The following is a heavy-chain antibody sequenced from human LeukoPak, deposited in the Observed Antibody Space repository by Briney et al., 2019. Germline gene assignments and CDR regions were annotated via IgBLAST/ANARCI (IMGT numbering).Heavy chain of an antibody. CDR1: GYTFTNYG. CDR3: ARDYYGSGSYRGRIDY. V-gene: IGHV1-18*01. J-gene: IGHJ4*02. D-gene: IGHD3-10*01. CDR2: ISAYNGNT. Sequence: GASVKVSCKASGYTFTNYGISWVRQAPGQGLEWMGWISAYNGNTNYAQKLQGRVTMTTDTSTSTAYMELRSLRSDDTAVYYCARDYYGSGSYRGRIDYWGQGTLVTVSS.